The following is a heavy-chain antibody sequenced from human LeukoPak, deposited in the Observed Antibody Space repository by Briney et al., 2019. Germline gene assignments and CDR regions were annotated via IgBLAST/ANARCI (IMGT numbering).Heavy chain of an antibody. V-gene: IGHV1-18*01. J-gene: IGHJ3*02. Sequence: ASVKVSCKASGYTFTSYGISWVRQAPGQGLEWMGWISAYNGNTNYAQKLQGRVTMTTDTSTSTAYMELRSLRSDDTAVYYCARILPLGDEENVLLWFGELVGRPTAPSFDIWGQGTMVTVSS. CDR2: ISAYNGNT. CDR3: ARILPLGDEENVLLWFGELVGRPTAPSFDI. D-gene: IGHD3-10*01. CDR1: GYTFTSYG.